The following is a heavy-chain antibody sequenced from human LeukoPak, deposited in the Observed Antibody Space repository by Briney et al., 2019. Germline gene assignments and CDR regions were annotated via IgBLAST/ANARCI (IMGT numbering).Heavy chain of an antibody. J-gene: IGHJ3*02. V-gene: IGHV3-30*02. CDR2: IRYDGSNK. Sequence: PGGSLRLSCAASGFTFSSYGMHWVRQAPGKGLEWVAFIRYDGSNKYYADSVKGRFTISRDNSKNTLYLQMNSLRAEDTAVYYCAKDYGIVGAQYAFDIWGQGTMVTVSS. D-gene: IGHD1-26*01. CDR3: AKDYGIVGAQYAFDI. CDR1: GFTFSSYG.